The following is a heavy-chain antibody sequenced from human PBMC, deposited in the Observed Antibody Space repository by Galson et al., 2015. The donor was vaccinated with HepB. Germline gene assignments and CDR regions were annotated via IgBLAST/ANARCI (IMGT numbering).Heavy chain of an antibody. CDR2: ISYDGSNK. V-gene: IGHV3-30*18. J-gene: IGHJ6*02. CDR1: GLTFSHYG. CDR3: AKDVLRGVIFSPPGEHGMDV. Sequence: SLRLSCAASGLTFSHYGMHWVRQAPGKGLLWVAGISYDGSNKYYADSVKGRFTISRDNSKNTLYLQMIRLRPEDSAVYYCAKDVLRGVIFSPPGEHGMDVWGQGTTVTVAS. D-gene: IGHD3-10*01.